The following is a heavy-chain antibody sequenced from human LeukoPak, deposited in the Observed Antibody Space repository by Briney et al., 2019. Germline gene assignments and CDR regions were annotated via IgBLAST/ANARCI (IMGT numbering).Heavy chain of an antibody. CDR3: ARHANDYGDYAAFYYFDY. CDR1: GGSISSCY. D-gene: IGHD4-17*01. CDR2: IYYSGST. Sequence: PSETLSLTCTVSGGSISSCYWSWIRQPPGKGLEWIGYIYYSGSTNYNPSLKSRVTISVDTSKNQFSLKLSSVTAADTAVYYCARHANDYGDYAAFYYFDYWGQGTLVTVSS. J-gene: IGHJ4*02. V-gene: IGHV4-59*08.